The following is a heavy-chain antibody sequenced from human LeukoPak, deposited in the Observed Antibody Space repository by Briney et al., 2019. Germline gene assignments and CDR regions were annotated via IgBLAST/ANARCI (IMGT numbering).Heavy chain of an antibody. CDR1: GLTFDDYA. Sequence: GGSLRISFAASGLTFDDYAMHWVRQAPGTGLHRVSGISWNSGSIGYADSVKGRFTISRDNAKNSLYLQMNSLRAEDTALYYCAKGSTVTTLFDYWGQGTLVTVSS. V-gene: IGHV3-9*01. D-gene: IGHD4-17*01. J-gene: IGHJ4*02. CDR2: ISWNSGSI. CDR3: AKGSTVTTLFDY.